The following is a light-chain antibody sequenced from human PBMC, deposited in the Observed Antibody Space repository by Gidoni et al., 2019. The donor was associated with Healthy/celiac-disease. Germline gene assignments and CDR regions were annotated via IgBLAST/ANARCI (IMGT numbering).Light chain of an antibody. CDR2: WAS. CDR3: QQYYSTLFLT. CDR1: QSVLYSSNNKNY. V-gene: IGKV4-1*01. J-gene: IGKJ4*01. Sequence: DIVMTQSPDSLAVSLGERATINCKSSQSVLYSSNNKNYLAWYQQKPGQPPKLLIYWASTRESGVPDRFSGSGSGTDFTLTISSLQAEDGAVYYCQQYYSTLFLTFGGGTKVEIK.